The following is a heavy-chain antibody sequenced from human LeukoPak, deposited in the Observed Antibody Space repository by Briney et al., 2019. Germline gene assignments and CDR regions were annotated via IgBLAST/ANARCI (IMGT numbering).Heavy chain of an antibody. CDR3: ARCDPSRASCYTSPEFDY. CDR2: ISAYNGNT. Sequence: ASVKVSCKASGYTFTNYGISWVRQAPGQGLEWMGWISAYNGNTNYAQKLQGRVTVTTDTSTSTVYMELSSLRSEDTAVYYCARCDPSRASCYTSPEFDYWGQGTLVTVSS. D-gene: IGHD2-2*02. V-gene: IGHV1-18*01. CDR1: GYTFTNYG. J-gene: IGHJ4*02.